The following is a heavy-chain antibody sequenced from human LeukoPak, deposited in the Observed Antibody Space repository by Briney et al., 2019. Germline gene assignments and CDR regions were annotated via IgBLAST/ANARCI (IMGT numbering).Heavy chain of an antibody. CDR3: AKDRKCNDYGDPDAFDI. V-gene: IGHV3-23*01. D-gene: IGHD4-17*01. J-gene: IGHJ3*02. Sequence: GGSLRLSCAASGFTFSSYAMSWVRQAPGKGLEWVSAISGSGGSTYYADSVKGRFTISRDNSKNTLYLQMNSLRAEDTAVYYCAKDRKCNDYGDPDAFDIWGQGTMVTVSS. CDR2: ISGSGGST. CDR1: GFTFSSYA.